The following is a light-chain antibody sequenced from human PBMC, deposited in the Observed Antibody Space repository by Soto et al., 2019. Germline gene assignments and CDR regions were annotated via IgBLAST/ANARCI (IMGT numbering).Light chain of an antibody. Sequence: EIGVTQSPGTLSLSPGERATLSCRASQSVSSSYLAWYQQKPGQAPRLLIYGASSRATGIPDRFSGSGSGTDFTLTISRLEPEDFAVYYCQQYGSSPTFGGGTKVEIK. CDR1: QSVSSSY. V-gene: IGKV3-20*01. J-gene: IGKJ4*01. CDR2: GAS. CDR3: QQYGSSPT.